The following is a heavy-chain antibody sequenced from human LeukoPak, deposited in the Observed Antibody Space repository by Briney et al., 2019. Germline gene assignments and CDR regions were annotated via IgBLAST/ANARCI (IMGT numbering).Heavy chain of an antibody. CDR1: GFTFSSYA. Sequence: PGRSLRLSCAASGFTFSSYAMHWVRQAPGKGLEWVSYISSSSSTIYYADSVKGRFTISRDNAKSSLYLQMNSLRDEDTAVYYCARIPLWFGELSRHDAFDIWGQGTMVTVSS. CDR2: ISSSSSTI. J-gene: IGHJ3*02. D-gene: IGHD3-10*01. V-gene: IGHV3-48*02. CDR3: ARIPLWFGELSRHDAFDI.